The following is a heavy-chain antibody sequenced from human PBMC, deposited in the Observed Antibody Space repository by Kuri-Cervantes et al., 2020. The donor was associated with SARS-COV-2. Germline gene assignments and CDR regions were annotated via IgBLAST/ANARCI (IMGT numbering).Heavy chain of an antibody. CDR2: ISYDGSNK. D-gene: IGHD7-27*01. Sequence: GESLKISCTASGFTFGDYAMSWVHQAPGKGLEWVAVISYDGSNKYYADSVKGRFTISRDNSKNTLYLQMNSLRAEDTAVYYCARETAGEGSFDYWGQGTLVTVSS. J-gene: IGHJ4*02. CDR1: GFTFGDYA. V-gene: IGHV3-30-3*01. CDR3: ARETAGEGSFDY.